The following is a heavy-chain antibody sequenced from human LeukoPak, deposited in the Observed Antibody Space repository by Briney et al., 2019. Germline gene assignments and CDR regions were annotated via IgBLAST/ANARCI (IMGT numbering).Heavy chain of an antibody. CDR2: ISSSSSYI. D-gene: IGHD6-13*01. Sequence: GGSLRLSCAASGFTFSSYSMNWVRQAPGKGLEWVSSISSSSSYIYYADSVKGRFTISRDNAKNSLYLQMNSLRAEDTAVYYCARAGGHIAAAGYCYFDYWGQGTLVTVSS. V-gene: IGHV3-21*01. J-gene: IGHJ4*02. CDR3: ARAGGHIAAAGYCYFDY. CDR1: GFTFSSYS.